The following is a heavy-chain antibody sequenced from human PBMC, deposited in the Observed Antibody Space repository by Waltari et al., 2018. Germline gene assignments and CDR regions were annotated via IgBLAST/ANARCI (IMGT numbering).Heavy chain of an antibody. CDR1: GFTFRHYG. D-gene: IGHD6-19*01. Sequence: QLVGSGGGVVQPGGSLRLYCAAAGFTFRHYGMHWVRQSPGKGLEWVAVILSDGSNEYYADSVKGRFTISRDNSKNTLYLQMNSLRVQDTAVYYCARGSYSSGCDFWGQGTQVTVSS. V-gene: IGHV3-30*03. J-gene: IGHJ4*02. CDR3: ARGSYSSGCDF. CDR2: ILSDGSNE.